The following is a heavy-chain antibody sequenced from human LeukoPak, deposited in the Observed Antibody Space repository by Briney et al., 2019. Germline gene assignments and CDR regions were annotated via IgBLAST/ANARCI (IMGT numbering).Heavy chain of an antibody. Sequence: ASVKVSCKASGYTFTGYYMHWVRQAPGQGLEWMGWINPNSGGTNYAQKFQSRVTMTRDTSISTAYMELSRLRSDDTAVYYCAREDDSSGYLFDYWGQGTLVTVSS. CDR2: INPNSGGT. D-gene: IGHD3-22*01. V-gene: IGHV1-2*02. CDR1: GYTFTGYY. J-gene: IGHJ4*02. CDR3: AREDDSSGYLFDY.